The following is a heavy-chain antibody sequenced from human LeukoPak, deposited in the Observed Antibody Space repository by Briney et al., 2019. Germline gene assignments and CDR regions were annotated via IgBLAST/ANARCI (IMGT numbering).Heavy chain of an antibody. Sequence: SQTLSLTCAVSGGSISSGGYSWSWIRQPPGKGLEWIGSIYYSGSTYYNPSLKSRVTISVDTSKNQFSLKLSSVTAADTAVYYCARLRYSSSFDYWGQGTLVTVSS. CDR1: GGSISSGGYS. V-gene: IGHV4-30-2*03. J-gene: IGHJ4*02. CDR2: IYYSGST. D-gene: IGHD6-13*01. CDR3: ARLRYSSSFDY.